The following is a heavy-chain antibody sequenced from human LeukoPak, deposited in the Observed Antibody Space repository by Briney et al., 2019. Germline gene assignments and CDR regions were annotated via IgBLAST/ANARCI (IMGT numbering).Heavy chain of an antibody. CDR1: GDSVSSNSAA. V-gene: IGHV6-1*01. J-gene: IGHJ5*02. D-gene: IGHD5-12*01. Sequence: SQTLSLTCAISGDSVSSNSAAWNWISQSPSRGLEWPGRTYYRSKWYNDYAVSVKSRITINPDTSKNQFSLQLNSVTPEDTAVYYCARISGYDYYNWFDPWGQGTLVTVSS. CDR2: TYYRSKWYN. CDR3: ARISGYDYYNWFDP.